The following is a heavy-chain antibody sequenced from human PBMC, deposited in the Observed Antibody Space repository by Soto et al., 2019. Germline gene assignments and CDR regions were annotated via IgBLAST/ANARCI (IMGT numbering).Heavy chain of an antibody. D-gene: IGHD4-17*01. CDR1: GYSFTSYW. CDR2: IDPSDSYT. V-gene: IGHV5-10-1*01. CDR3: ARLYGGNSGMDV. J-gene: IGHJ6*02. Sequence: GESVKISCKGSGYSFTSYWVTWVRQMPGKGLEWMGRIDPSDSYTNYNPPFKGHVTISVDKSISTAYLQWSSLKASDTAMYYCARLYGGNSGMDVWGQGTTVIVS.